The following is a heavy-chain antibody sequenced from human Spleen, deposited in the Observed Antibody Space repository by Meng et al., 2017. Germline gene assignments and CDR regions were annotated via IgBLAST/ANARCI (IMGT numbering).Heavy chain of an antibody. CDR2: IKQDGSEI. CDR1: GFTFSNYA. Sequence: GESLKISCAASGFTFSNYAMSWVLQAPGKGLEWVANIKQDGSEIYYVDSVTGRFTISRDNAKNSLYLQMNSLRAEDTAEYYCTRGDYSGYGRYRMDVWGRGTTVTVSS. V-gene: IGHV3-7*01. J-gene: IGHJ6*02. CDR3: TRGDYSGYGRYRMDV. D-gene: IGHD5-12*01.